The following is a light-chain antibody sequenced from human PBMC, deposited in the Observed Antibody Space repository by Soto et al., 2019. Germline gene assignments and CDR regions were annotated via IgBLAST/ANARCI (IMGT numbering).Light chain of an antibody. CDR3: QQVHNYPSLT. Sequence: DLQLTQSPSFLSASIGDRVTITCRASQGINSYLAWYQQKPGKAPKLLIYATSTLQSGVPSTFSGSVSGTEFTLTISRLQPEDFATYYCQQVHNYPSLTFGPGTKVDIK. V-gene: IGKV1-9*01. CDR1: QGINSY. CDR2: ATS. J-gene: IGKJ3*01.